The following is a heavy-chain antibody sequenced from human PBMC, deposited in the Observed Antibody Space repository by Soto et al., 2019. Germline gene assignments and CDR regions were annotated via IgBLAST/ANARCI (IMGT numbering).Heavy chain of an antibody. CDR3: ARGVGGMIWGAFDI. CDR2: IIPIFGTA. Sequence: SVKVSCKASGGTFSSYAISWVRQAPGQGLEWMGGIIPIFGTANYAQKFQGRVTITADESTSTPYMELSSLRSEDTAVYYCARGVGGMIWGAFDIWGQGTMVTVSS. D-gene: IGHD1-26*01. J-gene: IGHJ3*02. V-gene: IGHV1-69*13. CDR1: GGTFSSYA.